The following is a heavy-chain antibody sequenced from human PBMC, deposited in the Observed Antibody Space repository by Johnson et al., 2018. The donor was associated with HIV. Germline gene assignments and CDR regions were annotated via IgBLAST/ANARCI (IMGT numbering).Heavy chain of an antibody. Sequence: VQLVESGGGVVRPGGSLRLSCAASGFTFDDYGMHWVRQAPGKGLEWVSGISWNSGSIGSADSVKGRFTISRDNAKNSLYLQMNSLRAEDTALYYCAKEMTVGTTTAFDIWGQGTMVTVSS. J-gene: IGHJ3*02. CDR1: GFTFDDYG. V-gene: IGHV3-9*01. D-gene: IGHD1-7*01. CDR3: AKEMTVGTTTAFDI. CDR2: ISWNSGSI.